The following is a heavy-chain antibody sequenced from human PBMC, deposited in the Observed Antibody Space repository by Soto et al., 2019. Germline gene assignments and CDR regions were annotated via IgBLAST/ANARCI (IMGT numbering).Heavy chain of an antibody. D-gene: IGHD2-2*01. J-gene: IGHJ6*02. Sequence: GASVKVSCKASGYTFTSYGISWVRQAPGQGLEWMGWISAYNGNTNYAQKLQGRVTMTTDTSTSTAYMELRSPRADDTAVYYWAWFPCFRTPSTSCSYYYGMDVWGQGTTVTVSS. CDR3: AWFPCFRTPSTSCSYYYGMDV. V-gene: IGHV1-18*04. CDR1: GYTFTSYG. CDR2: ISAYNGNT.